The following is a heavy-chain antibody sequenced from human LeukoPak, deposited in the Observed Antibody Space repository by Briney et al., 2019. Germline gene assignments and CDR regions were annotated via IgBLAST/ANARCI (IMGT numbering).Heavy chain of an antibody. J-gene: IGHJ4*02. CDR1: GRSISNYY. Sequence: SETLSLTCTVSGRSISNYYWTWIRQPAGKGLEWIGRIYTSGGTNYNPSLKTRVTMSVDTSKNQVSLKLSPVTAADTAMYYCARAAEYTSGWYLFDYWGQGILVTVSA. CDR3: ARAAEYTSGWYLFDY. D-gene: IGHD6-19*01. V-gene: IGHV4-4*07. CDR2: IYTSGGT.